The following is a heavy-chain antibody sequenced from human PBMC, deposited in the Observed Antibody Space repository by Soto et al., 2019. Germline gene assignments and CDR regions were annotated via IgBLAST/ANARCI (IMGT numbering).Heavy chain of an antibody. CDR1: GLTFNNAW. J-gene: IGHJ4*02. CDR3: GRGIAAAGTDY. D-gene: IGHD6-13*01. V-gene: IGHV3-53*01. Sequence: GGSLRLSCVASGLTFNNAWMNWVRQAPGKALEWVSVIFIGGTTQYAVSVKGRFTISRDYSKNTVYLQMNSLRAEDTAVYYCGRGIAAAGTDYWGQGTPVTVSS. CDR2: IFIGGTT.